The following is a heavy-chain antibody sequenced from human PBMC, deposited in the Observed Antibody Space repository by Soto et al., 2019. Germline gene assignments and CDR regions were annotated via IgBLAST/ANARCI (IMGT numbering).Heavy chain of an antibody. Sequence: GGSLRLSCAASAFTFSTYAMSWVRQAPGKGLEWVSGIRGSGGSTYYADSVKGRFTISRDNSKNTLYLQMNSLRAEDTAVYYCAKTGSGYYYFDYWGQGTLVTVSS. V-gene: IGHV3-23*01. J-gene: IGHJ4*02. CDR1: AFTFSTYA. CDR3: AKTGSGYYYFDY. D-gene: IGHD3-22*01. CDR2: IRGSGGST.